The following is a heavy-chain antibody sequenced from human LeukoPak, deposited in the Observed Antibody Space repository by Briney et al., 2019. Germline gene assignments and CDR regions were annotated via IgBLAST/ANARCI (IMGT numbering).Heavy chain of an antibody. J-gene: IGHJ4*02. V-gene: IGHV4-39*01. CDR1: GGSISSSNW. Sequence: SSGTLSLTCAVSGGSISSSNWWSWIRQPPGKGLEWIGSIYYSGSTYYNPSLKSRVTISVDTSKNQFSLKLSSVTAADTAVYYCAVGITIFGVVKASSFDYWGQGTLVTVSS. CDR2: IYYSGST. D-gene: IGHD3-3*01. CDR3: AVGITIFGVVKASSFDY.